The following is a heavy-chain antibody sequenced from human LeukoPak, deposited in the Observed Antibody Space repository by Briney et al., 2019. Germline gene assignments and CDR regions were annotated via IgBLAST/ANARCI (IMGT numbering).Heavy chain of an antibody. CDR3: ARHSAQIAVAGPYFDY. D-gene: IGHD6-19*01. V-gene: IGHV4-39*01. Sequence: SETLSLICTVSGGSISSSSYYWGWIRQPPGKGLEWIGSIYYSGSTYYNPSLKSRVTISVDTSKNQFSLKLSSVTAADTAVYYCARHSAQIAVAGPYFDYWGQGTLVTVSS. J-gene: IGHJ4*02. CDR1: GGSISSSSYY. CDR2: IYYSGST.